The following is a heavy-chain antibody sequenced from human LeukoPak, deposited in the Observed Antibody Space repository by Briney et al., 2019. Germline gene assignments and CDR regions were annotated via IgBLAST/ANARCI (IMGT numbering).Heavy chain of an antibody. CDR2: ISAHNGDT. CDR1: GYTFISYG. Sequence: ASVRVSCKASGYTFISYGISWVRQAPGEGGGRGGWISAHNGDTNYAQKFQGRVTITKDTSTSKIYMELRRQRSDDTAVYYCARELREEMAPELETDAFDIWGQGTMVTVSS. CDR3: ARELREEMAPELETDAFDI. D-gene: IGHD5-24*01. V-gene: IGHV1-18*01. J-gene: IGHJ3*02.